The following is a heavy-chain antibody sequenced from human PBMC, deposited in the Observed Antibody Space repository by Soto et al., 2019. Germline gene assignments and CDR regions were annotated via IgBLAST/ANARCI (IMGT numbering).Heavy chain of an antibody. Sequence: PGGSLRLSCAASGFTFSSYAMSWVRQAPGKGLEWVSAISGSGGSTYYADSVKGRFTTSRDNSKNTLYLQMNSLRAEDTAVYYCAKFLKLYGDYVQEYFQHWGQGTLVTVSS. CDR3: AKFLKLYGDYVQEYFQH. V-gene: IGHV3-23*01. D-gene: IGHD4-17*01. CDR1: GFTFSSYA. CDR2: ISGSGGST. J-gene: IGHJ1*01.